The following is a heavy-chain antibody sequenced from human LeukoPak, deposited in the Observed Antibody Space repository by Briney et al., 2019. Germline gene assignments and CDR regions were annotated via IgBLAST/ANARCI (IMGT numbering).Heavy chain of an antibody. CDR1: GYNFGIFG. Sequence: GASVEVSCKASGYNFGIFGMSWVRQAPGQGLEWMGGIIPIFGTANYAQKFQGRVTITADKSTSTAYMELSSLRSEDTAVYYCARARAAEEDAFDIWGQGTMVTVSS. CDR3: ARARAAEEDAFDI. J-gene: IGHJ3*02. D-gene: IGHD6-25*01. CDR2: IIPIFGTA. V-gene: IGHV1-69*06.